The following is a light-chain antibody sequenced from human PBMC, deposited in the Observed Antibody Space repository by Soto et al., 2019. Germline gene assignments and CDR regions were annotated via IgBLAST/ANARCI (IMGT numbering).Light chain of an antibody. J-gene: IGKJ1*01. Sequence: DIQMTQSPSSLSACVGDRVTITCRASQSISSYLNWYQQKPGKAPKLLIYAACSLQSGVPSRFSGSGSGTDFTLTISSLQPEDFATYYCQQSYSTPRTFGQGTKVEIK. CDR1: QSISSY. V-gene: IGKV1-39*01. CDR3: QQSYSTPRT. CDR2: AAC.